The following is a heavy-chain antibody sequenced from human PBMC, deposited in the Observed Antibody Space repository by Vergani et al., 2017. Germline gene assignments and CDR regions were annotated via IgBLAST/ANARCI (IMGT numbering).Heavy chain of an antibody. V-gene: IGHV3-15*01. CDR3: ARGPYSSSWYYSWFDP. CDR2: IKSKTDGGTT. Sequence: EVQLVESGGGLVKPGGSLRLSCAASGFTFINAWMTWVRQAPGKGLEWVGRIKSKTDGGTTYYAAPVKGKFTISRDDSKNTLYLQMNSLKTEDTAVYYCARGPYSSSWYYSWFDPWGQGTLVTVSS. J-gene: IGHJ5*02. D-gene: IGHD6-13*01. CDR1: GFTFINAW.